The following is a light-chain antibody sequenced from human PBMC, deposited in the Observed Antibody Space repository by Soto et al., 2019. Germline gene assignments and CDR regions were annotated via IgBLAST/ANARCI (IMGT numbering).Light chain of an antibody. CDR1: QSVSSY. V-gene: IGKV3-15*01. Sequence: EIVLTQSPATLSLSPGERATLSCRASQSVSSYLAWYQQKPGQAPSLLIYGASTRATGIPARFSGSGAGTEFTLTISSLQSEDFAVYYCQQYNNWPRTFGQGTKLEIK. CDR2: GAS. CDR3: QQYNNWPRT. J-gene: IGKJ2*01.